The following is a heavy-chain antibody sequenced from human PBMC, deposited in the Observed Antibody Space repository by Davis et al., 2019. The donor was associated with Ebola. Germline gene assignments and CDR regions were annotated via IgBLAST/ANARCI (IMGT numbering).Heavy chain of an antibody. Sequence: ASVKVSCKASGYTFTSYYMHWVRQAPGKGLEWMGGFDPEDGETIYAQKFQGRVTMTEDTSTDTAYMELSSLRSDDTAVYYCARDGGGGSSSTWGQGTLVTVSS. J-gene: IGHJ4*02. CDR1: GYTFTSYY. CDR3: ARDGGGGSSST. V-gene: IGHV1-24*01. CDR2: FDPEDGET. D-gene: IGHD6-6*01.